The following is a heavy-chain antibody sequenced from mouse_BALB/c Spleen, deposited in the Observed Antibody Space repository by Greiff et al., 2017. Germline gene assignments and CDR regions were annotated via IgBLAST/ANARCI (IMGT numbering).Heavy chain of an antibody. J-gene: IGHJ2*01. CDR1: GYSITSDYA. D-gene: IGHD2-1*01. V-gene: IGHV3-2*02. CDR2: ISYSGST. Sequence: VQLKQSGPGLVKPSQSLSLTCTVTGYSITSDYAWNWIRQFPGNKLEWMGYISYSGSTSYNPSLKSRISITRDTSKNQFFLQLNSVTTEDTATYYCARFSGNYYFDYWGQGTTLTVSS. CDR3: ARFSGNYYFDY.